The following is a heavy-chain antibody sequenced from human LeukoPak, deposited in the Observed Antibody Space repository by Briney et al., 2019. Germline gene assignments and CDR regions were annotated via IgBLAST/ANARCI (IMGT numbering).Heavy chain of an antibody. J-gene: IGHJ3*01. Sequence: GESLKISCKGSGYTFTSYYMHWVRQAPGQGLEWMGIINPNGGSTSYAQKFQARVSMTRDTSISTAYMELSRLRSDDTAVYYCARVQASSYYYDSSGFWGQGTMVTVSS. CDR2: INPNGGST. CDR1: GYTFTSYY. V-gene: IGHV1-2*02. CDR3: ARVQASSYYYDSSGF. D-gene: IGHD3-22*01.